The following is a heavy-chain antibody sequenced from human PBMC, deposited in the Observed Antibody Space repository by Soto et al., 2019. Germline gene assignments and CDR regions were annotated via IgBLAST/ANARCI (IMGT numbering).Heavy chain of an antibody. CDR3: ARRGIPYSSSWSFDY. CDR2: IYYSGST. D-gene: IGHD6-13*01. V-gene: IGHV4-39*01. J-gene: IGHJ4*02. CDR1: GGSISSSSYY. Sequence: SETLSLTCTVSGGSISSSSYYWGWIRQPPGKGLEWIGSIYYSGSTYYNPSLKSRVTISVDTSKNQFSLKLSSVTAADTAVYYCARRGIPYSSSWSFDYWGQGTLVTVSS.